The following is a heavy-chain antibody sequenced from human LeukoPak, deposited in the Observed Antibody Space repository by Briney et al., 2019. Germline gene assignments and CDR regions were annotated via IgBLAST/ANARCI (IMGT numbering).Heavy chain of an antibody. J-gene: IGHJ4*02. V-gene: IGHV3-23*01. D-gene: IGHD3-10*01. Sequence: GGSLRLSCAASGFTFSSYAMSWVRQAPGKGLEWVSAISGSGGSTYYADSVKGRFTISRDNSKNALYLQMNSLRAEDTAVYYCAKNVLLWFGELSGWGQGTLVTVSS. CDR2: ISGSGGST. CDR3: AKNVLLWFGELSG. CDR1: GFTFSSYA.